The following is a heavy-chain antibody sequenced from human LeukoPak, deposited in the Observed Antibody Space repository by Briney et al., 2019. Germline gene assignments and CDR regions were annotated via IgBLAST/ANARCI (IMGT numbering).Heavy chain of an antibody. CDR1: GFTFNSYG. J-gene: IGHJ4*02. CDR3: ARARTTRGFDY. D-gene: IGHD4-17*01. Sequence: GGSLRLACAASGFTFNSYGIHWVRQAPGKGLEWVAFIWYDGSNKYYADSVKGRFTISRDNSKNTLYLQMNSLRAEDTAVYYCARARTTRGFDYWGQGTLVTVSA. CDR2: IWYDGSNK. V-gene: IGHV3-33*01.